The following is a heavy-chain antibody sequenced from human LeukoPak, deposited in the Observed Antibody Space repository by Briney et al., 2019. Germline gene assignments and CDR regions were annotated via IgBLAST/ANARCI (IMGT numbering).Heavy chain of an antibody. CDR1: GFTFSSYA. D-gene: IGHD6-13*01. CDR2: ISGSGGST. Sequence: GGSLRLSCAASGFTFSSYAMSWVRRAPGKGLEWVSAISGSGGSTYYADSVKGRFTISRDNSKNTLYLQMNSLRAEDTALYYCAKDIFTGIAAAGAIDYWGQGTLVTVSS. J-gene: IGHJ4*02. CDR3: AKDIFTGIAAAGAIDY. V-gene: IGHV3-23*01.